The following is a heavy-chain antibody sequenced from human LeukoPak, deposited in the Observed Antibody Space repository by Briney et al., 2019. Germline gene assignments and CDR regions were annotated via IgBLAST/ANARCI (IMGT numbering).Heavy chain of an antibody. CDR3: ARVPPGYSYGNFDY. Sequence: SETLSLTCTVSGGSISSYYWSWIRRPPGKGLEWVGYIYYSGSTNYNPSLKSRVTISVDTSKNQFSLKLSSVTAADTAVYYCARVPPGYSYGNFDYWGQGTLVTVSS. CDR2: IYYSGST. D-gene: IGHD5-18*01. V-gene: IGHV4-59*12. CDR1: GGSISSYY. J-gene: IGHJ4*02.